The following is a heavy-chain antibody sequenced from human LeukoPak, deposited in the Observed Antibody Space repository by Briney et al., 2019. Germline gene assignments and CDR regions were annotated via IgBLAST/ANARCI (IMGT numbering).Heavy chain of an antibody. Sequence: GGSLRLSCAASGFTFSSYEMNWVRQAPGKGLEWVSYISSSGSTIYYADSVKGRFTISRDNAKNSLYLQMNSLRAEDTAVHYCARAMIVVVGAFDIWGQGTMVTVSS. CDR2: ISSSGSTI. CDR1: GFTFSSYE. J-gene: IGHJ3*02. CDR3: ARAMIVVVGAFDI. V-gene: IGHV3-48*03. D-gene: IGHD3-22*01.